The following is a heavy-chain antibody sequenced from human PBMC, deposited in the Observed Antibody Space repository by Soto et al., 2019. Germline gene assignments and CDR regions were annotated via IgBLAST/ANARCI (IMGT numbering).Heavy chain of an antibody. D-gene: IGHD1-26*01. CDR1: GGSISSGGYS. V-gene: IGHV4-30-2*01. Sequence: QLQLQESGSGLVKPSQTLSLTCAVSGGSISSGGYSWSWIRQPPGKGLEWIGYIYHSGSPYYNPSLMSRVTISVDRSKNQFSLKLSSVTAADTAVYYWASRPIYSDNYLYYFDYWGQGTLVTVSS. CDR2: IYHSGSP. J-gene: IGHJ4*02. CDR3: ASRPIYSDNYLYYFDY.